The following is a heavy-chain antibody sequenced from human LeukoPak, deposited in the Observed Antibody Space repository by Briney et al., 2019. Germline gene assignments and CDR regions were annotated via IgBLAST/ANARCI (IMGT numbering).Heavy chain of an antibody. CDR3: VTTGPFLAFDI. J-gene: IGHJ3*02. D-gene: IGHD4-11*01. Sequence: PGGSLRLSCAASGFTFSSYSMNWVRQAPGKGLEWVSYISSSSSTIYYADSVKGRFTISRDNAKNSLYLQMNSLRAEDTAVYYGVTTGPFLAFDIWGQGTMVTVSS. V-gene: IGHV3-48*01. CDR2: ISSSSSTI. CDR1: GFTFSSYS.